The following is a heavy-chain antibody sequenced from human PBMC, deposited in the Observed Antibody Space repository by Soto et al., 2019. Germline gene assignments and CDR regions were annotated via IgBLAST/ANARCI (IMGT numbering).Heavy chain of an antibody. V-gene: IGHV3-30*04. D-gene: IGHD3-22*01. CDR1: GFNFSTYA. CDR2: MSFDGKYK. Sequence: QVQLVESGGGVVQPGESLRLSCAASGFNFSTYAMHWVRQAPGKGLEWVAVMSFDGKYKYFADSVKGRLILSRDNSKNTLYLQMSSLGAEDTAVYYCATYYDDVTVLYYFGMDVWGQGTTVTVSS. J-gene: IGHJ6*02. CDR3: ATYYDDVTVLYYFGMDV.